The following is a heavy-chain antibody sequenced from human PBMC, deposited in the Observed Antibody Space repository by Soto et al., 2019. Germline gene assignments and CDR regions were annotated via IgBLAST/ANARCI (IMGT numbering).Heavy chain of an antibody. CDR1: GASITSGDYY. V-gene: IGHV4-30-4*01. J-gene: IGHJ4*02. Sequence: QVQLLESGPGLVKPSQTLSLTCTVSGASITSGDYYWSWIRQPPGKGLEWIGFIYYSGNSYYNPSLRSRGSISVDPSQNQFSLKVSSVIAADTAIYYCARSVHDSSGSSFDYWGQGTLVTVSS. D-gene: IGHD3-22*01. CDR2: IYYSGNS. CDR3: ARSVHDSSGSSFDY.